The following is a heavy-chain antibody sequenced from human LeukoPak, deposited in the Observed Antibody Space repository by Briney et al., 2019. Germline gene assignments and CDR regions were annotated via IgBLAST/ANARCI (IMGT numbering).Heavy chain of an antibody. CDR1: GFTVSSNY. D-gene: IGHD6-19*01. J-gene: IGHJ4*02. V-gene: IGHV3-53*01. Sequence: HPGGSLILSCAVSGFTVSSNYMSWVRQAPGKGLECVSVIYSGGSTYYADSVKGRFTISRDDSKNKLYLQMSSLRAEDTAVYYCARESSYSSGWYYFAYWGQGTLVTVSS. CDR2: IYSGGST. CDR3: ARESSYSSGWYYFAY.